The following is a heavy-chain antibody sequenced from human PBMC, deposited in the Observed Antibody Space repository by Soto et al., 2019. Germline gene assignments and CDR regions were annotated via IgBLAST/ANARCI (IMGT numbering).Heavy chain of an antibody. Sequence: QLQLQESGSGLVKPSQTLSLTCAVSGGSISSGGYSWSWIRQPPGKGLGWIGYIYHSGSTYYNPSPXSXXTLPVDRSKNQFSLKLSSVTAADTAVYYCARVPGPWGQGTLVTVSS. CDR2: IYHSGST. CDR1: GGSISSGGYS. CDR3: ARVPGP. J-gene: IGHJ5*02. V-gene: IGHV4-30-2*01.